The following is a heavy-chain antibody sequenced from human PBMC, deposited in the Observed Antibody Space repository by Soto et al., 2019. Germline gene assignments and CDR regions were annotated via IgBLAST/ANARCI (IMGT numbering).Heavy chain of an antibody. V-gene: IGHV3-66*01. CDR3: AREVEEAEPFFDY. CDR1: GFTVSSNY. CDR2: IYSGGST. Sequence: GGSLRLSCAASGFTVSSNYMSWVRQAPGKGLEWVSVIYSGGSTYYADSVKGRFTISRDNSKNTLYLQMNSLRAEDTAVYYCAREVEEAEPFFDYWGQGTLVTVSS. J-gene: IGHJ4*02.